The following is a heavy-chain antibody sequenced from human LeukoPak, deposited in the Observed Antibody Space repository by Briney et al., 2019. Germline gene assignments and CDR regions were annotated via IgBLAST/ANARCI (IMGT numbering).Heavy chain of an antibody. D-gene: IGHD6-19*01. CDR2: IWYDGSNK. CDR3: ARVTDSSGWYWYFDY. J-gene: IGHJ4*02. Sequence: GGSLRLSCAASGFTFSSYGMHWVRQAPGEGLEWVAVIWYDGSNKYYADSVKGRFTISRDNSKNTLYLQMNSLRAEDTAVYYCARVTDSSGWYWYFDYWGQGTLVTVSS. CDR1: GFTFSSYG. V-gene: IGHV3-33*01.